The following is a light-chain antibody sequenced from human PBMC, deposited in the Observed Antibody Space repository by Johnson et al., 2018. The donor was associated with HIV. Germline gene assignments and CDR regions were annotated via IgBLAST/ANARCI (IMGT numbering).Light chain of an antibody. Sequence: QSVLTQPPSVSAAPEQKVTISCSGSSYTVGNNFVSWYQVLPGTAPKLLIYKDNERPSGIPDRFSGSKSGTSATLGITGLQTGDEADYYCGTWDTSLSTGGVFGTGTKVTVL. CDR1: SYTVGNNF. V-gene: IGLV1-51*02. CDR3: GTWDTSLSTGGV. CDR2: KDN. J-gene: IGLJ1*01.